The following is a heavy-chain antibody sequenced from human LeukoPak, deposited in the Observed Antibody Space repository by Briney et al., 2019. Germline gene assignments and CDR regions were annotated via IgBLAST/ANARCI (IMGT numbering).Heavy chain of an antibody. CDR2: ISAYNGNT. Sequence: ASVKVSCKASGYTFTSYGISWVRQAPGQGLEWMGWISAYNGNTNYAQKLQGRVTMTTDTSKSTAYMELRSLRADDTAVYYCAIQQQLVGAPEYFQHWGQGTLVTVSS. V-gene: IGHV1-18*01. J-gene: IGHJ1*01. CDR3: AIQQQLVGAPEYFQH. D-gene: IGHD6-13*01. CDR1: GYTFTSYG.